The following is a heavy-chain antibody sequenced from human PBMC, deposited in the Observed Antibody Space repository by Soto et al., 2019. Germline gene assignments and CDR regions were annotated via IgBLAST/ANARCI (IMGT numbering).Heavy chain of an antibody. V-gene: IGHV4-39*07. CDR1: GGSISSSSYY. J-gene: IGHJ4*02. D-gene: IGHD5-18*01. CDR2: INRSGST. Sequence: PSETLSLTCTVSGGSISSSSYYWSWIRQPPGKGLEWIGEINRSGSTNYNPSLKSRVTISVDTSKNQFSLKLSSVTAADTAVYYCATGYGRNFDYWGQGTLVTV. CDR3: ATGYGRNFDY.